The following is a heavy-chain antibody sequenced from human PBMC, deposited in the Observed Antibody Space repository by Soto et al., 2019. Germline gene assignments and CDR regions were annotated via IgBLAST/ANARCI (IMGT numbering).Heavy chain of an antibody. D-gene: IGHD3-3*01. J-gene: IGHJ5*01. CDR1: GGSISSSSYY. V-gene: IGHV4-39*01. CDR3: ARRWGFWEWFDY. Sequence: QLQLQESGPGLVKPSETLSLTCTVSGGSISSSSYYWGWIRQPPGKGLEWIGSIYYSGSTYYNPSLTSRLTLSVDTSRNQSTLKLSSVTAADTAVYYCARRWGFWEWFDYWGQGTLVTVSS. CDR2: IYYSGST.